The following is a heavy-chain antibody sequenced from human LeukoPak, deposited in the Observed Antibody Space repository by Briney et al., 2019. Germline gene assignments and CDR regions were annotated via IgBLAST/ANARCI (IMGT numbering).Heavy chain of an antibody. V-gene: IGHV1-46*01. J-gene: IGHJ5*01. CDR2: INPSGGTT. CDR1: GYIFTAYY. CDR3: ARAGYYGLGSYPPLDS. Sequence: GASVRISCKASGYIFTAYYIHWVRQAPGQGLEWLGIINPSGGTTTYAQKFQGRVTVTRDTSTSTVYLDLSSLRSEDTAVYYCARAGYYGLGSYPPLDSWGQGTLLTVSS. D-gene: IGHD3-10*01.